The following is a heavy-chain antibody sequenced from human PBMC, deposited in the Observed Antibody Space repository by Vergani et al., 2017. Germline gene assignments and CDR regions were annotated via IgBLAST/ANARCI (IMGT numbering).Heavy chain of an antibody. J-gene: IGHJ5*02. D-gene: IGHD6-19*01. CDR1: GSSIRSSNYY. Sequence: QLQLQESGPGLVKPSATLSLTCSVSGSSIRSSNYYLGWIRQPPGKGLEWIASIYYSGSTYYNPSLKSRVTISVDTSKNQFSLELSAVTAADPAVYFCARHSTVEWLVKLGWIDPWGQGILVTVSS. V-gene: IGHV4-39*01. CDR3: ARHSTVEWLVKLGWIDP. CDR2: IYYSGST.